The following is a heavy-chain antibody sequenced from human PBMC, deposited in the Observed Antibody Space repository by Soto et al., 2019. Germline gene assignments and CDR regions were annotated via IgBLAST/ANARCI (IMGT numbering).Heavy chain of an antibody. Sequence: GGSLRLSGAASGLTCSSYARHWVRRAPGKGREWGAGISYDGSNKYYANSVKGRFTISRDNSKNTLYLKITSLRAEDPAVYYCAQATVWGQGTLVTVSS. J-gene: IGHJ4*02. CDR1: GLTCSSYA. V-gene: IGHV3-30-3*02. CDR2: ISYDGSNK. D-gene: IGHD4-17*01. CDR3: AQATV.